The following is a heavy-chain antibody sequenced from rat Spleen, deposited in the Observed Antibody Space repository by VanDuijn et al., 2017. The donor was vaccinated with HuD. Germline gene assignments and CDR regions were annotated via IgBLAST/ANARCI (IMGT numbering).Heavy chain of an antibody. CDR3: ARPSYGYPFAY. D-gene: IGHD1-7*01. J-gene: IGHJ3*01. CDR1: GFTFSDYG. Sequence: EVQLVESGGGLVQPGRSMKLSCAASGFTFSDYGMAWVLQAPTKGLEWIASISYNGVSTYYRDSVKGRFTISRDNAKSTLYLQMDSLRSEDTATYYCARPSYGYPFAYWGQGTLVTVSS. V-gene: IGHV5-7*01. CDR2: ISYNGVST.